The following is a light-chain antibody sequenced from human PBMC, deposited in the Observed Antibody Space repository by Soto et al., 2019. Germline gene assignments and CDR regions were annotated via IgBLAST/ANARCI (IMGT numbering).Light chain of an antibody. CDR3: QQCVSSHS. J-gene: IGKJ1*01. V-gene: IGKV3-20*01. Sequence: EIVLTQAPGTLSLSPGERATLSCRVSQSVSSSYLAWYQQKPGQAPRLLIYDTSSRATGIPDRFSGSGSGTDFTLVISRLEPEDFAVYYCQQCVSSHSFGQGTKVERK. CDR2: DTS. CDR1: QSVSSSY.